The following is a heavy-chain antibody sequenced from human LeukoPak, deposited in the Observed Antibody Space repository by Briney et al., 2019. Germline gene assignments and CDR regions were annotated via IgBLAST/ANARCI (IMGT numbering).Heavy chain of an antibody. V-gene: IGHV4-34*01. CDR3: ARSSSPNYGDYVYYYYYYMDV. D-gene: IGHD4-17*01. J-gene: IGHJ6*03. Sequence: SETLSLTCAVYSGSFSGYYWSWIRQPPGKGLEWIGEINHSGSTNYNPSLKSRVTISVDTSKNQFSLKLSSVTAADTAVYYCARSSSPNYGDYVYYYYYYMDVWGKGTTVTVSS. CDR2: INHSGST. CDR1: SGSFSGYY.